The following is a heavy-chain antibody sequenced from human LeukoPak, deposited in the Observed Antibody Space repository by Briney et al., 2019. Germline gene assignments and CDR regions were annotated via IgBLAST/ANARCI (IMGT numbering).Heavy chain of an antibody. V-gene: IGHV4-39*01. CDR1: GGSVSSSSSY. CDR2: VYYSGTT. CDR3: VRQNSDYYYYYLDV. D-gene: IGHD1-7*01. J-gene: IGHJ6*03. Sequence: PSETLSLTCTVSGGSVSSSSSYWAWIGQPPGRGLEWIGSVYYSGTTYYNTSLESRVTISEDTSRNRFSLMLSSVTAADTAVYYCVRQNSDYYYYYLDVWGEGTTVIVSS.